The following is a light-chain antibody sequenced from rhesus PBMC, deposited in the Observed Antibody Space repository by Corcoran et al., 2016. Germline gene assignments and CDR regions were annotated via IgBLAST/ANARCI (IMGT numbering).Light chain of an antibody. CDR3: QQSTNLWT. J-gene: IGKJ1*01. CDR1: QGVGKY. CDR2: GPS. Sequence: ETMVTQSPATLSLSPGERTTLSCRASQGVGKYLAWYQHKPGQAPRILIFGPSTRAPGIPDRFSGSGYGAYFTLTINSLEPEDVGVYYCQQSTNLWTFGQGTRVEI. V-gene: IGKV3-24*04.